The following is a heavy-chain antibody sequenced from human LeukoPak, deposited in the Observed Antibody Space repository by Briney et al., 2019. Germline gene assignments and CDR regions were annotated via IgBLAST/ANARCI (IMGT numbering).Heavy chain of an antibody. CDR2: IRYDGSNK. D-gene: IGHD6-19*01. J-gene: IGHJ4*02. CDR1: GFTFSSYG. V-gene: IGHV3-30*02. Sequence: PGGSLRLSCAASGFTFSSYGMHWVRQAPGKGLEWVAFIRYDGSNKYYADSVKGRFTISRDNSKNTLYLQMNSLRAEDTAVYYCAKGDSSGWFYYFDYWGQGTLVTVSS. CDR3: AKGDSSGWFYYFDY.